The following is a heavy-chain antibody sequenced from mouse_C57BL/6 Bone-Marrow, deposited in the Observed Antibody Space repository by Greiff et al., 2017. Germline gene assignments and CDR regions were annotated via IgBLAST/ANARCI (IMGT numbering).Heavy chain of an antibody. V-gene: IGHV1-64*01. CDR2: IHPNSGST. CDR3: ARGGYYEVWYVDV. J-gene: IGHJ1*03. Sequence: QVQLQQPGAELVKPGASVKLSCKASGYTFTSYWMHWVKQRPGQGLEWIGMIHPNSGSTNYNEKFKSKATLTVDKSSSTAYMQLSSLTSEDSAVYYCARGGYYEVWYVDVWGTGTTVTVSS. CDR1: GYTFTSYW. D-gene: IGHD2-3*01.